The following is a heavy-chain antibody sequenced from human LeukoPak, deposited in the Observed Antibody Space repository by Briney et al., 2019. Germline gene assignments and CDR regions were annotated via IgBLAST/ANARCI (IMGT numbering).Heavy chain of an antibody. J-gene: IGHJ4*02. V-gene: IGHV3-33*01. Sequence: GGSLRLSCAASGFTFSSYGMHWVRQAPGQGLEWVAVIWYDGGNKYYADSVKGRFTISRDNSKNTLYLQMNSLRAEDTAVYYCARDHSSGWYSDYFDYWGQGTLVTVSS. CDR3: ARDHSSGWYSDYFDY. D-gene: IGHD6-19*01. CDR1: GFTFSSYG. CDR2: IWYDGGNK.